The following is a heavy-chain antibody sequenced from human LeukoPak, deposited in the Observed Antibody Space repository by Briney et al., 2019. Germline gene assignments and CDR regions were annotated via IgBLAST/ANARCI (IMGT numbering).Heavy chain of an antibody. Sequence: PGGSLRLSCSASGFTLSNFAMHWVRQAPGKGLEYVSGISINGGSTYYADSVKGRFTISRDNSKNTLYLQMSRLRSEDTTLYYCVRSYYGSGTFYLGGYWGQGTLVTVSS. D-gene: IGHD3-10*01. J-gene: IGHJ4*02. CDR2: ISINGGST. CDR1: GFTLSNFA. CDR3: VRSYYGSGTFYLGGY. V-gene: IGHV3-64D*06.